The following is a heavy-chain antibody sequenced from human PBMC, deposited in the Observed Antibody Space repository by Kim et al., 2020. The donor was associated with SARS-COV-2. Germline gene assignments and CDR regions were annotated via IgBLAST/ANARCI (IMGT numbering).Heavy chain of an antibody. D-gene: IGHD3-10*01. CDR1: GFTVSSNY. Sequence: GGSLRLSCAASGFTVSSNYMSWVRQAPGKGLEWVSVIYSGGSTYYADSVKGRFTISRHNSKNTLYLQMNSLRAEDTAVYYCARDFYGSGSDLNDYWGQGTLVTVSS. CDR2: IYSGGST. CDR3: ARDFYGSGSDLNDY. V-gene: IGHV3-53*04. J-gene: IGHJ4*02.